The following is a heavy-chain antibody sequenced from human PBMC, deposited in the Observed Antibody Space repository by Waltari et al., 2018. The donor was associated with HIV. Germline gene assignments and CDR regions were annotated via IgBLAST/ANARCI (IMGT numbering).Heavy chain of an antibody. CDR3: ARMHRYYGSEQSRYFYFGMDV. Sequence: EVQLVASRGHLTQAGGSLRLSCAVSGPTVSDNSMSSVRRVSGKGLERVSVIYINSEIYYTESVKGRFTIFRDNSKNTLYLQMNSLRAEYTAVYYCARMHRYYGSEQSRYFYFGMDVWGQGTTVTVYS. V-gene: IGHV3-53*01. CDR1: GPTVSDNS. CDR2: IYINSEI. J-gene: IGHJ6*02. D-gene: IGHD3-10*01.